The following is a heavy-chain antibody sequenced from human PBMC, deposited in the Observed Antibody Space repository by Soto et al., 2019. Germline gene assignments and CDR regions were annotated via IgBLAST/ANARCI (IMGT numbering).Heavy chain of an antibody. CDR3: ARDSYTRY. CDR1: GFIVSSNY. J-gene: IGHJ4*02. D-gene: IGHD4-4*01. CDR2: IYNDGST. Sequence: PGGSLRLSCAASGFIVSSNYMSWVRQAPGKGLEWVSIIYNDGSTYYADSVKGRFTISRDNSKNTVYLQILSLRAEDTAVYYCARDSYTRYWGQGTLVTVSS. V-gene: IGHV3-66*01.